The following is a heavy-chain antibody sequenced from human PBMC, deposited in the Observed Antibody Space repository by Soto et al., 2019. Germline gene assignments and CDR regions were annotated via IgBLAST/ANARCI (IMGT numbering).Heavy chain of an antibody. CDR1: GFTFSSYW. V-gene: IGHV3-7*01. CDR2: IKQDGSEK. J-gene: IGHJ4*02. D-gene: IGHD3-22*01. CDR3: ARETVYYYDLSYFDY. Sequence: EVQLVESGGGLVQPGGSLRLSCAASGFTFSSYWMSWVRQAPGKGLEWVANIKQDGSEKYYVDSVKGRFTISRDNAKNSLYRQMNSLRAEDAAVYYCARETVYYYDLSYFDYWGQGTLVTVSS.